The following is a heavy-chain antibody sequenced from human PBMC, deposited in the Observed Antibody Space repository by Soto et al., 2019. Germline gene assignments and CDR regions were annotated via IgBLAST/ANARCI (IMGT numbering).Heavy chain of an antibody. Sequence: KMSFKASGYHXKSYYWDWVRQAPEQGLEWMGVINPSGCSTSYAKKFQGRVTSSSDTSTSTVYMELSSMRSQHTAVYYCATHIVVVTATQYFQHWGQGTLCTVS. J-gene: IGHJ1*01. CDR3: ATHIVVVTATQYFQH. CDR1: GYHXKSYY. D-gene: IGHD2-21*02. V-gene: IGHV1-46*02. CDR2: INPSGCST.